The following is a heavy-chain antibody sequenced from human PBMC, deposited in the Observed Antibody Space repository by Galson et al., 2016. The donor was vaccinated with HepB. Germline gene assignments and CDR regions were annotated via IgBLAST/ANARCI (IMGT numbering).Heavy chain of an antibody. J-gene: IGHJ4*02. CDR2: IKRKIDGGTT. Sequence: VRQAPGKGLEWVGRIKRKIDGGTTDYAAPVKGRFTISRDDSKNMPYLQMNSLKTEDTAVYYCTTEGAVADPFDYWGQGTQVTVSS. CDR3: TTEGAVADPFDY. V-gene: IGHV3-15*01. D-gene: IGHD6-19*01.